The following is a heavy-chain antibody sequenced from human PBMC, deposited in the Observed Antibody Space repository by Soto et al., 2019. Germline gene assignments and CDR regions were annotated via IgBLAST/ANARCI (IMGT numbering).Heavy chain of an antibody. CDR1: GYTFTGYY. D-gene: IGHD6-19*01. Sequence: QVQLVQSGAEVKKPGASVKVSCKASGYTFTGYYMHWVRQAPGQGLEWMGWINPNSGGTNYAQKFQGWVTMTRDTSISTAYMELSRLRSDDTAVYYCARGTAGAIAVAGTSFYYFDYWGQGTLVTVSS. CDR3: ARGTAGAIAVAGTSFYYFDY. J-gene: IGHJ4*02. V-gene: IGHV1-2*04. CDR2: INPNSGGT.